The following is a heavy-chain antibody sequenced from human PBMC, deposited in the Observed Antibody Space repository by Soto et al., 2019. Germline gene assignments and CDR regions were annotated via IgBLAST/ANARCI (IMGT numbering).Heavy chain of an antibody. V-gene: IGHV4-31*03. Sequence: QVQLQESGPGLVKPSQTLSLTCTVSGGSISSGGYYWSWIRQHPGKGLEWIGYIYYGGSTYYNPSLKSRVTISVDTSKNQFSLKLSSVTAADTAVYYCARAARTWNDAGYNWFDPWGQGTLVTVSA. D-gene: IGHD1-1*01. CDR1: GGSISSGGYY. CDR2: IYYGGST. CDR3: ARAARTWNDAGYNWFDP. J-gene: IGHJ5*02.